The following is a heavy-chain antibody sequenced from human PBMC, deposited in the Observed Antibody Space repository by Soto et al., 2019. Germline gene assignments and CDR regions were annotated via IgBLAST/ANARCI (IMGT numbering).Heavy chain of an antibody. CDR2: ISAGGGST. D-gene: IGHD6-13*01. Sequence: PGGSLRLSCAASGFTFSSYAMTLIRQAPGKWLEWVSAISAGGGSTYYADSVKGHFIISRDNSKNTLYLQMNSLRAEDTAVYYCAKGKYSSSHFDYWGQGTLVTVSS. J-gene: IGHJ4*02. CDR3: AKGKYSSSHFDY. CDR1: GFTFSSYA. V-gene: IGHV3-23*01.